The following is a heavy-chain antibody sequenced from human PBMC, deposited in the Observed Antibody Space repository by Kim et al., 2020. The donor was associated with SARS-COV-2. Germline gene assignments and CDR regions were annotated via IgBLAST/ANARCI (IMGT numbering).Heavy chain of an antibody. V-gene: IGHV3-23*01. CDR2: ISGSGGST. D-gene: IGHD6-13*01. Sequence: GGSLRLSCAASGFTFSSYAMSWVRQAPGKGLEWVSAISGSGGSTYYADSVKGRFTISRDNSKNTLYLQMNSLRAEDTAVYYCAKRPPRSIAAAGMMVDYWGQGTLVTVSS. CDR1: GFTFSSYA. CDR3: AKRPPRSIAAAGMMVDY. J-gene: IGHJ4*02.